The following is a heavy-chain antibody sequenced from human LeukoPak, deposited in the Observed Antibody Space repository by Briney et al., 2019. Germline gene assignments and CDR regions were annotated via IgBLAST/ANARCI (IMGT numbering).Heavy chain of an antibody. J-gene: IGHJ3*02. Sequence: GSVKVSCKASGYVITGNYMYWVRQAPGQGVEWLGWINHNSGDTNYAQKFQGRVTITRDTSISTVYMELISLGSDDTAVYYCAIDRTGTTYSFDIWGQGTMVTVSS. V-gene: IGHV1-2*02. CDR1: GYVITGNY. CDR2: INHNSGDT. D-gene: IGHD1-7*01. CDR3: AIDRTGTTYSFDI.